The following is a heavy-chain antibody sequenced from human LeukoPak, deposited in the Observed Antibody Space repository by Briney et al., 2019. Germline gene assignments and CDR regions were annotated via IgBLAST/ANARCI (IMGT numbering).Heavy chain of an antibody. CDR1: GFTFSGSA. Sequence: GGSLRLSXAASGFTFSGSAMHWVRQASGKGLEWVGRIRSKANSYATAYAASVKGRFTISRDDSKNTAYLQMNSLKTEDTAVYYCTRQGPTVDYWGQGTLVTVSS. CDR2: IRSKANSYAT. CDR3: TRQGPTVDY. J-gene: IGHJ4*02. V-gene: IGHV3-73*01.